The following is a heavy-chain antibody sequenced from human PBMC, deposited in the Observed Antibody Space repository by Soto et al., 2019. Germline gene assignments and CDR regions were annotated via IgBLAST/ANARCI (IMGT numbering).Heavy chain of an antibody. CDR1: GYTFTSYG. V-gene: IGHV1-18*01. CDR3: ARGCSSTSCPYYYYYGMDV. Sequence: ASVKVSCKASGYTFTSYGISWVRQAPGQGLEWMGWISAYNGNTNYAQKLQGRVTMTTDTSTSTAYMELRSLRSDDTAVYCCARGCSSTSCPYYYYYGMDVWGQGTTVTVSS. CDR2: ISAYNGNT. J-gene: IGHJ6*02. D-gene: IGHD2-2*01.